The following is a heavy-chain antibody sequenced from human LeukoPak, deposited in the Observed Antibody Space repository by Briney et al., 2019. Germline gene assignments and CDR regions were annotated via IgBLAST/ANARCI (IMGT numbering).Heavy chain of an antibody. Sequence: GGSLRLSCSASGFTFRSYAMHWVRQAPGKGLEYVSAVSGNGDSTSYADSVKGTFTISRDNSKNTLYLQMSSLRAEDTAVYYCVKGGIAAADNYFDYWGQGTLVTVSS. D-gene: IGHD6-13*01. V-gene: IGHV3-64D*06. CDR3: VKGGIAAADNYFDY. J-gene: IGHJ4*02. CDR1: GFTFRSYA. CDR2: VSGNGDST.